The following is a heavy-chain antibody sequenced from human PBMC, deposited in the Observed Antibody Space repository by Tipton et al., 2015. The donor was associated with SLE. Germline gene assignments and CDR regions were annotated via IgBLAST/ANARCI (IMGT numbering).Heavy chain of an antibody. CDR1: GFSVSDVY. CDR3: ARGNVWSGYYDF. V-gene: IGHV3-53*01. J-gene: IGHJ4*02. Sequence: SLRLSCAASGFSVSDVYMAWVRQAPGMGPECVSILYSAGTSFYADSVQGRFSISRDTSKNTVYLQMNSLRGDDAGVYYCARGNVWSGYYDFWGQGTLVAVSS. D-gene: IGHD3-3*01. CDR2: LYSAGTS.